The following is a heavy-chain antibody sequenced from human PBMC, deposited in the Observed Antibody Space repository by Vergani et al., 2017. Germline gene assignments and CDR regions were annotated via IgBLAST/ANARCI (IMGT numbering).Heavy chain of an antibody. D-gene: IGHD6-13*01. J-gene: IGHJ5*02. V-gene: IGHV4-34*01. CDR3: ARHGVIAAAGWFDP. CDR2: INHSGST. CDR1: GGSFSGYY. Sequence: QVQLQQWGAGLLKPSETLSLTCAVYGGSFSGYYWRWIRQPPGKGLEWIGEINHSGSTNYNPSLKSRVTISVDTSKNQFSLKLSSVTAADTAVYYCARHGVIAAAGWFDPWGQGTLVTVSS.